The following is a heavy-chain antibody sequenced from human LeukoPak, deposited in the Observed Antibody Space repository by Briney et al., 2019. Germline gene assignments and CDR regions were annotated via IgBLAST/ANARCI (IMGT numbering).Heavy chain of an antibody. CDR1: GFTYSGSA. V-gene: IGHV3-73*01. Sequence: GGSLRLSCAASGFTYSGSAMHWVRQASGKGLEWVGRIRSKANSYATAYAASVKGRFTISRDDSKNTVYLQMNSLKTEDTAVYYCTTRNPNAFDIWGQGTMVTVSS. CDR3: TTRNPNAFDI. J-gene: IGHJ3*02. CDR2: IRSKANSYAT. D-gene: IGHD2/OR15-2a*01.